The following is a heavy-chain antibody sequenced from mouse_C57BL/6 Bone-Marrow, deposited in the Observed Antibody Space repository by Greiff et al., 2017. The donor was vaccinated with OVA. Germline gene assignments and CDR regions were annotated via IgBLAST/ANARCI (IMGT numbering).Heavy chain of an antibody. CDR1: GYTFTSYW. V-gene: IGHV1-52*01. J-gene: IGHJ4*01. CDR2: IDPSDSET. CDR3: ARCATVVAPYAMDD. Sequence: QVQLQQPGAELVRPGSSVKLSCKASGYTFTSYWMHWVKQRPIQGLEWIGNIDPSDSETHYNQKFKDKATLTVDKSSSTAYMQLSSLTSEDSAVYYCARCATVVAPYAMDDWGQGTSVTVSS. D-gene: IGHD1-1*01.